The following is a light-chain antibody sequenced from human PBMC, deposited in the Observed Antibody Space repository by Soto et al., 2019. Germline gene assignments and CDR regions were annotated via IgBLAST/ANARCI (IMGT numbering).Light chain of an antibody. V-gene: IGLV1-47*01. CDR1: SSSIGSNY. CDR2: RNN. J-gene: IGLJ2*01. CDR3: AAWDDSLRGPV. Sequence: QSVLTQPPSASGTPGQRVTISCSGSSSSIGSNYVYWYQQLPGTAPKVLIYRNNQRPSGVPDRFSGSKSGTSASLAISGLRSEDEADYYCAAWDDSLRGPVFGGGTKVTVL.